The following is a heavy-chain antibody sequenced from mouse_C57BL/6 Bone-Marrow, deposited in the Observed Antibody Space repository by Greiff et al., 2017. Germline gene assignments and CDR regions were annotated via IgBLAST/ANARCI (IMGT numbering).Heavy chain of an antibody. J-gene: IGHJ3*01. CDR2: INPNNGGT. CDR3: ARKFAY. Sequence: VQLQQSGPELVKPGASVKISCKASGYTFTDYYMNWVKQSHGKSLEWIGDINPNNGGTSYNQKFKGKATLTVDKSSSTDYMELRSLTSEDSAVYYCARKFAYWGQGTLVTVSA. CDR1: GYTFTDYY. V-gene: IGHV1-26*01.